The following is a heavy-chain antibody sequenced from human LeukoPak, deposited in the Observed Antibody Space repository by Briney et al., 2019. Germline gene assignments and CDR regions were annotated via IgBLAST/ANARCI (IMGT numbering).Heavy chain of an antibody. J-gene: IGHJ4*02. Sequence: PSETLSLTCTVSGGSISNYYWSWIRQAAGKGLEWIGRIYTSGSTNYNPSLKGRVSMPVDTSKNQVSLRRRSVTAADTAVYYCARESGYYYDTSGYTFDYWGQGILVTVPS. CDR1: GGSISNYY. CDR3: ARESGYYYDTSGYTFDY. D-gene: IGHD3-22*01. V-gene: IGHV4-4*07. CDR2: IYTSGST.